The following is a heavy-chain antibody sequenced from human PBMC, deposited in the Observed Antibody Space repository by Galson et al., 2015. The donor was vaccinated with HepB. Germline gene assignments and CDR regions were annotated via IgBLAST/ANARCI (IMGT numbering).Heavy chain of an antibody. Sequence: SVKVSCKASGGTFSSYAISWVRQAPGQGLEWMGGIIPIFGTANYAQKFQGRVTITADKSTSTAYMELSSLRSEDTAVYCCARVIVGAPADWFDPWGQGTLVTVSS. CDR2: IIPIFGTA. D-gene: IGHD1-26*01. CDR1: GGTFSSYA. CDR3: ARVIVGAPADWFDP. J-gene: IGHJ5*02. V-gene: IGHV1-69*06.